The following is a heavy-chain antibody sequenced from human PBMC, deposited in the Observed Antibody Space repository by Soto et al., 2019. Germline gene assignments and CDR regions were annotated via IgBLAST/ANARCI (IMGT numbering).Heavy chain of an antibody. Sequence: GGSLRLSCQSSGFNFDNYGMHWVRQAPGKGLEWVAVITYDGSFQYYADSVKGRFTISRDNSKNTLSLHLNTLKPEDTAVYHCAKDRVGGTFYTPLAFWGQGTLVTVSS. CDR2: ITYDGSFQ. J-gene: IGHJ4*02. D-gene: IGHD1-7*01. CDR1: GFNFDNYG. CDR3: AKDRVGGTFYTPLAF. V-gene: IGHV3-30*18.